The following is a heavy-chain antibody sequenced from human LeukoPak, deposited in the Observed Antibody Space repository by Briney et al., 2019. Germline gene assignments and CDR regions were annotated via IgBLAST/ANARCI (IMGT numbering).Heavy chain of an antibody. CDR3: TRDQWLVRSRYMDV. V-gene: IGHV3-11*04. J-gene: IGHJ6*03. CDR1: GFIFSDFY. Sequence: GGSLRLSCAASGFIFSDFYMSWIRQAPGKGLEWVSYISSSGSIIYYSDSVKGRFTISRDNANNSLYLQMNSLRAEDTAVYYCTRDQWLVRSRYMDVWGKGTTVTVSS. D-gene: IGHD6-19*01. CDR2: ISSSGSII.